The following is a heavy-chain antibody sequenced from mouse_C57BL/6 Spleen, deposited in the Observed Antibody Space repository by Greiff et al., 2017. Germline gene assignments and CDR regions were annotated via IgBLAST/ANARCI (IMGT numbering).Heavy chain of an antibody. Sequence: VQLQQSGAELVRPGASVKLSCTASGFNIKDDYMHWVKQRPEQGLEWIGWIDPENGDTEYASKFQGKATITADTSSNTAYLQLSSLTSEDIAVYYCTTDSNYPYWGQGTLVTVSA. CDR3: TTDSNYPY. J-gene: IGHJ3*01. D-gene: IGHD2-5*01. V-gene: IGHV14-4*01. CDR1: GFNIKDDY. CDR2: IDPENGDT.